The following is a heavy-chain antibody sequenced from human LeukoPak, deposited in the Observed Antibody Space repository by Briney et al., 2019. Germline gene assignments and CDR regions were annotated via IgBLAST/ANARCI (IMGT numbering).Heavy chain of an antibody. J-gene: IGHJ4*02. Sequence: PTGGSLRLSCAASGFTFSNYGMHWVRQAPGKGLEWVAFIRFDGTSKYYADSVKGRFTISRDNSKNTLYLQMNSLRAEDTAVYYCARGHSNYYDSSNPLYWGQGTLVTVSS. D-gene: IGHD3-22*01. CDR2: IRFDGTSK. V-gene: IGHV3-30*02. CDR3: ARGHSNYYDSSNPLY. CDR1: GFTFSNYG.